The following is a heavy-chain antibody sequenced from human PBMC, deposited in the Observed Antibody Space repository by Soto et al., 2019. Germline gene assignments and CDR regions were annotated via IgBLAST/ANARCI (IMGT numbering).Heavy chain of an antibody. V-gene: IGHV1-18*04. CDR2: ISAYNGNT. Sequence: QVQLVQSGAEVKKPGASVKVSCKASGYTFTSYGISWVRQAPGQGLEWMGWISAYNGNTNYAQKFQGRVTITADESTSTAYMELSSLRSEDTAVYYCARVRGLWFGELLYYWGQGTLVTVSS. D-gene: IGHD3-10*01. CDR3: ARVRGLWFGELLYY. CDR1: GYTFTSYG. J-gene: IGHJ4*02.